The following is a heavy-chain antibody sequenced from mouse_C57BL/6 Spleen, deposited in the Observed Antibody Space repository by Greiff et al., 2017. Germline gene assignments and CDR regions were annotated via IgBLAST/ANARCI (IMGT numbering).Heavy chain of an antibody. Sequence: EVHLVESGGGLVQPGGSLTLSCAASGFTFSSYAMSWVRQTPEKRLEWVASISDGGSYTYYPDNVKGRFNISRDNAKNNLYLQMSHLKSEDTAMYYCARDENFDYGGQGTTLTVSS. V-gene: IGHV5-4*01. CDR1: GFTFSSYA. J-gene: IGHJ2*01. CDR3: ARDENFDY. CDR2: ISDGGSYT.